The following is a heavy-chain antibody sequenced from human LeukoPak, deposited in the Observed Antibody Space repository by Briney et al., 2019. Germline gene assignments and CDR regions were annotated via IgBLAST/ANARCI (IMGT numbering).Heavy chain of an antibody. V-gene: IGHV3-7*01. Sequence: PGGSLRLSCAASGFTLSTYWMSWVRQAPGKGLEWVANIKQDGSEKYYVDSVKGRFTISRDNAKNSLYLQMNSLRAEDTAVYYCAKEGVRGYSYGYGTRNKWFDFWGQGTLVTVSS. D-gene: IGHD5-18*01. CDR2: IKQDGSEK. CDR3: AKEGVRGYSYGYGTRNKWFDF. J-gene: IGHJ5*01. CDR1: GFTLSTYW.